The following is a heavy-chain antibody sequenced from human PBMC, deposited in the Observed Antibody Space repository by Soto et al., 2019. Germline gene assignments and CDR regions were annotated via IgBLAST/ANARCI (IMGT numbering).Heavy chain of an antibody. Sequence: SETLSLTCTVSGGSISTYYWSWIRQPPGKGLEWIGYIYYSGSTNYNPSLKSRVTMSVDTSKNHFSLRLTSVTASDTAVYYCARGRPWELYDYWGQGTLVTVSS. CDR3: ARGRPWELYDY. CDR2: IYYSGST. D-gene: IGHD1-26*01. CDR1: GGSISTYY. J-gene: IGHJ4*02. V-gene: IGHV4-59*01.